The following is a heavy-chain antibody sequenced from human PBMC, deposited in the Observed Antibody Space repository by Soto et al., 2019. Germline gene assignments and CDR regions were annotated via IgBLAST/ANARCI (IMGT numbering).Heavy chain of an antibody. D-gene: IGHD2-2*01. Sequence: ASVKVSCKASGYTFTSYAMHFVRQSPGQRLEWMGWINAGNGNTKYSQKFQGRVTITRDTSASTAYMELSSLSSEDTAVYYCARSTTRDYYFDYWGQGTLVTVSS. CDR2: INAGNGNT. J-gene: IGHJ4*02. V-gene: IGHV1-3*01. CDR3: ARSTTRDYYFDY. CDR1: GYTFTSYA.